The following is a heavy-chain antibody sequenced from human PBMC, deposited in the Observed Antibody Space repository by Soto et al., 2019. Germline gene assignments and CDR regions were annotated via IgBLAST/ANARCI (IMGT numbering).Heavy chain of an antibody. CDR2: VIPFLSIA. CDR1: GGTFSSYT. CDR3: ARDSTVYYSGFHS. Sequence: QVHLVQSGAEVQKPGSSVKVSCKTSGGTFSSYTISWVRQAPGQGLEWMGRVIPFLSIANYAQKFLGRVTIAADNSTSTAYMELSSLRSEDTAVYYCARDSTVYYSGFHSWGQGTLVTVSP. D-gene: IGHD5-12*01. J-gene: IGHJ5*02. V-gene: IGHV1-69*08.